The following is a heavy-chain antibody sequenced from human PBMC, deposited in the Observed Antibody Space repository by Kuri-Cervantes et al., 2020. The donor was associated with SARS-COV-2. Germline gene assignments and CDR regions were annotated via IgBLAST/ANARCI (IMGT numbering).Heavy chain of an antibody. CDR3: ARVAGEGPIYYYYMDV. V-gene: IGHV3-21*01. CDR2: ISGSGSYI. CDR1: GFSLSRYT. Sequence: GESLKISCAASGFSLSRYTMNWVRQAPGKALEWVSSISGSGSYIYYADSVKGRFTISKESGENLLYLHMNILRGDDTAVYYCARVAGEGPIYYYYMDVWGKGTTVTVSS. J-gene: IGHJ6*03. D-gene: IGHD2-21*01.